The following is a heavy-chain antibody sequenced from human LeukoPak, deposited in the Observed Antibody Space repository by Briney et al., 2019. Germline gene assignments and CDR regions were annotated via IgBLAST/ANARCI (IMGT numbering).Heavy chain of an antibody. V-gene: IGHV1-18*01. CDR2: ISAYNGNT. D-gene: IGHD6-25*01. J-gene: IGHJ4*02. Sequence: ASVEVSCKASGYTFTSYGISWVRQAPGQGLEWMGWISAYNGNTNYAQKLQGRVTMTTNTSTSTAYMELRSLRSDDTAVYYCARDKRLGTFDYWGQGTLVTVSS. CDR1: GYTFTSYG. CDR3: ARDKRLGTFDY.